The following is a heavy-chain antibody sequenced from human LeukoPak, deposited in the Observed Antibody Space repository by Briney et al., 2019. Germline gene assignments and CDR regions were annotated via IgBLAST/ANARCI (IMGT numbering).Heavy chain of an antibody. Sequence: GESLQISCQGSGYSFTSYWIGWVRQKPGKGLEWMGIIFPGDSDTRYSPSFQGQVTISADKSISTAYLQWSSLKASDTAMYYCARRLTYDSRAYYCLDYWGQGTLVTVSS. D-gene: IGHD3-22*01. J-gene: IGHJ4*02. CDR2: IFPGDSDT. CDR1: GYSFTSYW. CDR3: ARRLTYDSRAYYCLDY. V-gene: IGHV5-51*01.